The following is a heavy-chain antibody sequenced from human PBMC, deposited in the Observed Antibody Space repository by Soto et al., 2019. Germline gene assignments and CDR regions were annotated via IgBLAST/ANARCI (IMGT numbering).Heavy chain of an antibody. Sequence: PAGSLRLSCAASGFTFSSYSMNWVRQAPGKGLEWVSYISSSSSTIYYADSVKGRFTISRDNAKNSLYLQMNSLRAEDTAVYYCARDRNYYDSSGYYQKVLFDYWGQGTLVTVSS. CDR1: GFTFSSYS. J-gene: IGHJ4*02. CDR2: ISSSSSTI. CDR3: ARDRNYYDSSGYYQKVLFDY. D-gene: IGHD3-22*01. V-gene: IGHV3-48*01.